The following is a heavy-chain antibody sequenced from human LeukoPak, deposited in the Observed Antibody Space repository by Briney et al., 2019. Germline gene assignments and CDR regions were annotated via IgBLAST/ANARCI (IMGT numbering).Heavy chain of an antibody. CDR1: GYTFTGYY. J-gene: IGHJ5*02. CDR2: INPNSGGT. V-gene: IGHV1-2*02. D-gene: IGHD5-18*01. CDR3: ARIPRVSGYSYGRNWFDP. Sequence: ASVKVSCKASGYTFTGYYMHWVRQAPGQGLEWMGWINPNSGGTNYAQKFQGRVTMTRDTSISTAYMELSRLRSDDTAVYYCARIPRVSGYSYGRNWFDPWGQGTLVTVSS.